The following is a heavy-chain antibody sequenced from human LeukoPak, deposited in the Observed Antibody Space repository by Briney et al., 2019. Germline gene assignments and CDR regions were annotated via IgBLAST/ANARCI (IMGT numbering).Heavy chain of an antibody. Sequence: PSETLSLTCTVSGRSISSYYWSCIRQPPGRGREWIGYIYYSGSTNYNPSLKCRVTISVHTSKNQFSLKLSSVTAADTAVYYCARVGDFGWCPYYFDYWSQGTLVTVSP. CDR1: GRSISSYY. CDR3: ARVGDFGWCPYYFDY. V-gene: IGHV4-59*01. D-gene: IGHD3-9*01. CDR2: IYYSGST. J-gene: IGHJ4*02.